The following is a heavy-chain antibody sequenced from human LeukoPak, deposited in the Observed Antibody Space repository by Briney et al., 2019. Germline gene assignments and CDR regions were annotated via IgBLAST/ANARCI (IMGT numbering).Heavy chain of an antibody. Sequence: GGSLRLSCAASGFTFRNYAMHWVRQAPGKGLEWVALRSHDGGIEDYADSVKGRFTISRDNSRNTLYLQMNSLKPEDTAVYYCASSNEFYYDTSTYVDHWGQGTLVTVSS. J-gene: IGHJ4*02. CDR2: RSHDGGIE. CDR1: GFTFRNYA. V-gene: IGHV3-30-3*01. CDR3: ASSNEFYYDTSTYVDH. D-gene: IGHD3-22*01.